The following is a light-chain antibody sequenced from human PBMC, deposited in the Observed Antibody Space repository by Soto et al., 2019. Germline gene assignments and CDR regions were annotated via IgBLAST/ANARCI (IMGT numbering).Light chain of an antibody. V-gene: IGKV3-20*01. CDR3: QQYGCSPFT. Sequence: EIVLTQSPDTLSLSPGERATLSCRASQSVSSNYVAWYQQKPGQAPRLLTHGASSRAAGVPDRFSGRGSGTDFTLIISRLEPEDFAVYICQQYGCSPFTFGQGTKLEIK. CDR2: GAS. CDR1: QSVSSNY. J-gene: IGKJ2*01.